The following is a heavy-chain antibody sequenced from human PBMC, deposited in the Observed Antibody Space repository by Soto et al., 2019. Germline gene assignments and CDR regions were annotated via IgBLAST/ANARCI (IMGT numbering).Heavy chain of an antibody. J-gene: IGHJ4*02. CDR3: AKDIGVGGADIFDF. CDR1: GFTFDDYA. D-gene: IGHD1-26*01. CDR2: ISWNSGSV. Sequence: EVRLVESGGGLVQPGRSLRLSCAASGFTFDDYAMNWVRQAPGKGLEWGSGISWNSGSVAYADSVKGRFTVSRDNAKNSLYLQMNSLRPEDTAFYYCAKDIGVGGADIFDFRGRGTLVTVSS. V-gene: IGHV3-9*01.